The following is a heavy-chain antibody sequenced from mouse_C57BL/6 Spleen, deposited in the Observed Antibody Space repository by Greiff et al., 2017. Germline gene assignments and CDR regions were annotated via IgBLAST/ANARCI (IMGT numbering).Heavy chain of an antibody. J-gene: IGHJ4*01. CDR2: IWSGRST. D-gene: IGHD2-1*01. CDR1: GFSLTSYG. Sequence: QVQLKESGPGLVQPSQSLSITCTVSGFSLTSYGVHWVRQSPGKGLEWLGVIWSGRSTDYNAAFISRLSISKEHSKSQVFFTVNSLQADDTAIYSCARSTVGGTVFYAMDDWGQGTSVTVSS. V-gene: IGHV2-2*01. CDR3: ARSTVGGTVFYAMDD.